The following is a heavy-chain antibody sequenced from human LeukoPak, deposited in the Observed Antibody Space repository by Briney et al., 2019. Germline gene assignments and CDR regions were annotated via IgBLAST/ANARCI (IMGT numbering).Heavy chain of an antibody. V-gene: IGHV3-21*01. CDR3: ARAMITFGGAPFDY. CDR2: ISSSSSYI. CDR1: GFTFSSYS. J-gene: IGHJ4*02. Sequence: GGSLRLSCAASGFTFSSYSMNWVRQAPGKGLEWVSSISSSSSYIYYADSVKGRFTISRDNAKNSLYLQMNSPRAEDTAVYYCARAMITFGGAPFDYWGQGTLVTVSS. D-gene: IGHD3-16*01.